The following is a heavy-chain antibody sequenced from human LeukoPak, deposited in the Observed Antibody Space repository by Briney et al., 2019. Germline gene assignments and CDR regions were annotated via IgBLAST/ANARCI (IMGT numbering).Heavy chain of an antibody. J-gene: IGHJ6*03. Sequence: PSETLSLTCTVSGGSISSYYWSWIRQPPGKGLEWIGYIYYSGSTNYNPSLKSRVTISVDTSKNQFSLKLSSVTAADTAVYYCARVSQLELRLWYYYYMDVWGKGTTVTVSS. CDR1: GGSISSYY. D-gene: IGHD1-7*01. CDR3: ARVSQLELRLWYYYYMDV. V-gene: IGHV4-59*12. CDR2: IYYSGST.